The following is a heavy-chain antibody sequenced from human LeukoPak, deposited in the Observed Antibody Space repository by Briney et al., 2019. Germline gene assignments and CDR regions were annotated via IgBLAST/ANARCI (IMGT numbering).Heavy chain of an antibody. V-gene: IGHV4-39*01. CDR3: ARLPNSGSHLGHLDI. CDR1: GGSISSNSYY. D-gene: IGHD1-26*01. Sequence: SETLSLTCTVSGGSISSNSYYWGRIRQPPGKGLDWIVSIYYSVSTYYNPSLKSRVTISVDTSKNQFSLKLSSVTAADTAMYYCARLPNSGSHLGHLDIWGKGTMVTVSS. CDR2: IYYSVST. J-gene: IGHJ3*02.